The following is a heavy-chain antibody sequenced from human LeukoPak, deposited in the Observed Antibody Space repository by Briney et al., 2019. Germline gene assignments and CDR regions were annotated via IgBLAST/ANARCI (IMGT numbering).Heavy chain of an antibody. CDR1: GGSISSSDHS. CDR3: ARRPPALGAFDI. J-gene: IGHJ3*02. V-gene: IGHV4-39*01. Sequence: PSETLSLTCTVSGGSISSSDHSWSWIRQPPGKELEWIASISHSGSTYYNPSLKSRVTISVDTSKNQFSLRVSSVTAADTAVYYCARRPPALGAFDIWGQGTMVSVSS. CDR2: ISHSGST.